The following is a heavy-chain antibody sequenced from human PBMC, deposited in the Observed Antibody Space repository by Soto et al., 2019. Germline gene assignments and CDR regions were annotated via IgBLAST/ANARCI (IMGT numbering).Heavy chain of an antibody. V-gene: IGHV3-11*05. CDR2: ISSSGSDT. J-gene: IGHJ4*02. CDR1: GFTFSDYY. CDR3: ARSLRGYGGNSGN. Sequence: QVQLVESGGGLVKPGGCLRLSCAASGFTFSDYYMSWIRQAPGKGLEWVSYISSSGSDTNYADSVKGRFTVSRDNAKNSLYRKMNSLRAEDAAVYYCARSLRGYGGNSGNWGQGTLVTVSS. D-gene: IGHD5-12*01.